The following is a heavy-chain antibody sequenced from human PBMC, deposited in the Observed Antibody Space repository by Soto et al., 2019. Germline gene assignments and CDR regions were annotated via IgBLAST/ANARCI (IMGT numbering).Heavy chain of an antibody. J-gene: IGHJ4*02. CDR2: ISGSRGSS. Sequence: GGSLRLSCAASGFTFSNYVVSWVRQAPGKGLEWVSGISGSRGSSYSADSVKGRFTISRDNSKNTLFLQMNSLTVEDTAVYYCTKGGDSWSGYSHYWGQGTLVTVSS. V-gene: IGHV3-23*01. CDR3: TKGGDSWSGYSHY. CDR1: GFTFSNYV. D-gene: IGHD3-3*01.